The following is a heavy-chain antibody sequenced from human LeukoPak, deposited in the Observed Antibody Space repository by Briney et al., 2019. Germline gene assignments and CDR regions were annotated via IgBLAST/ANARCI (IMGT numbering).Heavy chain of an antibody. V-gene: IGHV3-21*01. CDR2: ISSSSSYI. Sequence: GGSLRLSCAASGFTFSSYSMNWVRQAPGKGLEWVSSISSSSSYIYYADSVKDRFTISRDNAKNSLYLQMNSLRAEDTAVYYCARGILSGWYHGYWGQGTLVTVSS. D-gene: IGHD6-19*01. CDR1: GFTFSSYS. CDR3: ARGILSGWYHGY. J-gene: IGHJ4*02.